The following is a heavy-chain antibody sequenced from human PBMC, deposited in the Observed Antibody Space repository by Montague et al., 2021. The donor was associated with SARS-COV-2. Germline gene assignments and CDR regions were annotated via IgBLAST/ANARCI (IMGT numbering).Heavy chain of an antibody. CDR1: GGSISSYY. V-gene: IGHV4-59*08. CDR2: INYSGST. Sequence: SETLSLTCTVSGGSISSYYWSWIRQPPGKGLEWIGYINYSGSTDYNPSLKSRVTIPVDTSKNQFSLKLSPVPAADTAAYYCARRGQGAMVRGVILSAFDIWGQGTMVTVSS. CDR3: ARRGQGAMVRGVILSAFDI. D-gene: IGHD3-10*01. J-gene: IGHJ3*02.